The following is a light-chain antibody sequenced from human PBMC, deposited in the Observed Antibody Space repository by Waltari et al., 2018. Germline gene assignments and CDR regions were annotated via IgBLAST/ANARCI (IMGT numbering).Light chain of an antibody. CDR1: SDDIRNSYY. CDR3: SSYTSVTTFVV. V-gene: IGLV2-14*03. J-gene: IGLJ2*01. Sequence: QSALTQPASVSGSPGQSITIPCTGTSDDIRNSYYAPWYQQRPCTAPKLTIYDVNKRPSGVSNRFSGSKSGNTASLTISGLQAEDGADYYCSSYTSVTTFVVFGGGTKLTVL. CDR2: DVN.